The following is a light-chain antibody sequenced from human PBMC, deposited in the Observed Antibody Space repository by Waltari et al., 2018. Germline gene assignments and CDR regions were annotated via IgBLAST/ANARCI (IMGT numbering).Light chain of an antibody. V-gene: IGLV3-25*03. CDR2: KDS. CDR3: QSADSSGSVV. Sequence: SFELTQPPSLSVSPGQTARITCSGDALSKQYAHWHQQRPGLAPVLVIYKDSERPSGIPERCSGSSSGKTVTLTISGVQAEDEADYYCQSADSSGSVVFGGGTKLTVL. J-gene: IGLJ2*01. CDR1: ALSKQY.